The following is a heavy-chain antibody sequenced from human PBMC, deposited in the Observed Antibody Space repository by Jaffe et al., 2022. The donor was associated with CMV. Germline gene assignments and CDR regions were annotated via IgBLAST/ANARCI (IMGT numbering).Heavy chain of an antibody. J-gene: IGHJ4*02. CDR1: GFTFNNAW. CDR3: TTDPTYYDTTTGGN. Sequence: EVQLVESGGDLAKPGESLRLSCVASGFTFNNAWMSWVRQAPGKGLEWVGRIKSKTDGGTTDYAAPVKGRFTISRDDSKNTLFLQMDSLKIEDTGMYFCTTDPTYYDTTTGGNWGRGTPVTVSS. CDR2: IKSKTDGGTT. V-gene: IGHV3-15*01. D-gene: IGHD3-22*01.